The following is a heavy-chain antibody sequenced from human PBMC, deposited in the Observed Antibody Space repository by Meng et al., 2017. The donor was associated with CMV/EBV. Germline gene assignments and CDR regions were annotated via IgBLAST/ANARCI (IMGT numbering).Heavy chain of an antibody. CDR1: GGSFSGYY. V-gene: IGHV4-34*01. CDR2: INHSGST. Sequence: SETLSLTCAVYGGSFSGYYWSWIRQHPGKGLEWIGEINHSGSTNYNPSLKSRVTISVDTSKNQFSLKLSSVTAADTAVYYCARGLGRKPHYYYYYGMDVWGQGTTVTVSS. D-gene: IGHD1-14*01. CDR3: ARGLGRKPHYYYYYGMDV. J-gene: IGHJ6*02.